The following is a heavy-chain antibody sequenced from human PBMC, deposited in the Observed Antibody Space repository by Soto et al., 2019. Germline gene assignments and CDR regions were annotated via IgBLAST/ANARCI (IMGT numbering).Heavy chain of an antibody. D-gene: IGHD6-13*01. CDR3: ARRPGIAAAGTAFDI. J-gene: IGHJ3*02. CDR1: GYSFTSYW. Sequence: LKISCKGSGYSFTSYWIGWVRQMPGKGLEWMGIIYPGDSDTRYSPSFQGQVTISADKSISTAYLQWSSLKASDTAMYYCARRPGIAAAGTAFDIWGQGTMVTVSS. CDR2: IYPGDSDT. V-gene: IGHV5-51*01.